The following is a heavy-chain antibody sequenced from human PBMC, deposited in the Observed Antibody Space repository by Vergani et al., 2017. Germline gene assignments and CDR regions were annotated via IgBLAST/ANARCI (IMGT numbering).Heavy chain of an antibody. Sequence: QVQLVESGGGLVKPGGSLRLSCAASGFTFSSYGMHWVRQAPGKGLEWVAVIWYDGSNKYYADSVKGRFTISRDNSKNTLYLQMNSLRAEDTAVYYCARDLGLIAVAGLFDYWGQGTLVTVSS. D-gene: IGHD6-19*01. V-gene: IGHV3-33*01. CDR2: IWYDGSNK. CDR3: ARDLGLIAVAGLFDY. CDR1: GFTFSSYG. J-gene: IGHJ4*02.